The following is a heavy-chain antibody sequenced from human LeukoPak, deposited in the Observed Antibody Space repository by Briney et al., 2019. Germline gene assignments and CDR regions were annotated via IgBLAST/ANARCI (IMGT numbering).Heavy chain of an antibody. Sequence: GGSLRHSRAPSGVTLSTYIMNAVRQAPGKGLEWVSSISSSGYYIYYADSVKVRFTISRDNAKNSLYLQMNSLRAEDTAVYYCARAIATAGHLAFDYWGQGILVTVSS. V-gene: IGHV3-21*01. CDR3: ARAIATAGHLAFDY. D-gene: IGHD6-13*01. J-gene: IGHJ4*02. CDR1: GVTLSTYI. CDR2: ISSSGYYI.